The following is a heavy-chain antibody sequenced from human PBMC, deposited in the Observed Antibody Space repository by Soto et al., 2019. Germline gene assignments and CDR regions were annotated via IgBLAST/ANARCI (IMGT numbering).Heavy chain of an antibody. D-gene: IGHD2-21*02. CDR1: GFTFSSYA. V-gene: IGHV3-23*01. J-gene: IGHJ4*02. CDR2: ISGSGGST. Sequence: EVPLLESGGGLVQPGGSLRLSCAASGFTFSSYAMSWVRQAPGKGLEWVSAISGSGGSTYYADSVKGRFTISRDNSKNTLYLQMNSLRAEDTAVYYCAKAYRSYCGGDCYSTSLDYWGQGTLVTVSS. CDR3: AKAYRSYCGGDCYSTSLDY.